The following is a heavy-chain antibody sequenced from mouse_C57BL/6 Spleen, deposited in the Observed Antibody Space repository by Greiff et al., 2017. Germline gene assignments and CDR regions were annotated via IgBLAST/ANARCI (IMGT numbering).Heavy chain of an antibody. CDR2: FYPGSGST. Sequence: QVQLQQSGAELVTPGASVKLSCKASGYTFTEYTIHWVKQRSGQGLEWIGWFYPGSGSTTYNEKFKDKATLTADKSSSTVYMELSRLTSVNSAVXVCARHEEGYDYVWYFDVWGTGTTVTVSS. D-gene: IGHD2-4*01. CDR1: GYTFTEYT. CDR3: ARHEEGYDYVWYFDV. V-gene: IGHV1-62-2*01. J-gene: IGHJ1*03.